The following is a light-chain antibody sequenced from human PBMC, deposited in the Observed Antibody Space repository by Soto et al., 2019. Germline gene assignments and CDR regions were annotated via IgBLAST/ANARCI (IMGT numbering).Light chain of an antibody. V-gene: IGKV3-15*01. CDR2: GAS. CDR1: QSVSSD. J-gene: IGKJ4*01. Sequence: EIVMTQSPATLSVSPGERATLSCRASQSVSSDLAWYHQKPGQAPRLLIYGASTRATGIPARFSGSGSGADFTLTISSLEPEDFALYYCQQHINWPLTFGGGTKVDIK. CDR3: QQHINWPLT.